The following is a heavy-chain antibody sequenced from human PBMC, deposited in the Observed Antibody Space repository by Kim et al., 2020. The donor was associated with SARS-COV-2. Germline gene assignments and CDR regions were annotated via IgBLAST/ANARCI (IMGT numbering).Heavy chain of an antibody. CDR3: ARKLQREDDY. J-gene: IGHJ4*02. CDR2: ISYDGSNK. CDR1: GFTFTSYA. D-gene: IGHD6-25*01. Sequence: GGSLRLSCAASGFTFTSYAMHWVRQAPGEGLEWVAVISYDGSNKYYADSVKGRFTISRDYSKNTGYLQMNSLRTEDTAVYYCARKLQREDDYWGQGTLVTVSS. V-gene: IGHV3-30-3*01.